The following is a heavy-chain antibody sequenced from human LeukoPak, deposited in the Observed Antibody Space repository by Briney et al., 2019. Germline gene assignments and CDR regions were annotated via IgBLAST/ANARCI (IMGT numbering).Heavy chain of an antibody. CDR1: GFTFSSYS. CDR3: AREARGYYYDSTGTAGDY. V-gene: IGHV3-21*01. Sequence: GGTLRLSCAASGFTFSSYSMNWVRQAPGKGLEWVSSISSSSSYIYYADSVKGRFTISRDNAKNSLYLQMNSLRAEDTAVYYCAREARGYYYDSTGTAGDYWGQGTLVTVSS. CDR2: ISSSSSYI. J-gene: IGHJ4*02. D-gene: IGHD3-22*01.